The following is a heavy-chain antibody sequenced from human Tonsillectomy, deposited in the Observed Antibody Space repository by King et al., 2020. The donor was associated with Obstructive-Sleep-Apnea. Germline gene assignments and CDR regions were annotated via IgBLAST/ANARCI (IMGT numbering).Heavy chain of an antibody. CDR1: GFTFDDYT. V-gene: IGHV3-43*01. J-gene: IGHJ4*02. CDR3: AKAKKWLDIDY. CDR2: ISWDGDST. Sequence: VQLQESGGVVVQPGGSLRLSCAASGFTFDDYTMHWVRQAPGKGLVWVSLISWDGDSTYYVDSVKGRFTISRDNNKNSLYLQMNSLRTEDTALYYCAKAKKWLDIDYWGQGTLVTVSS. D-gene: IGHD6-19*01.